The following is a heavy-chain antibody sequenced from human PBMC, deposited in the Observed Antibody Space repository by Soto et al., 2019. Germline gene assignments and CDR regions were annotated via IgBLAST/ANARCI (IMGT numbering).Heavy chain of an antibody. Sequence: ASVKVSCKVSGYTLTELSMHWVRQAPGKGLEWMGGFDPEDGETIYAQKFQGRVTMTEDTSTDTAYMELSSLRSEDTAVYYCATLNNYDILTGPQYNSFDPWGQGTLVTVSS. V-gene: IGHV1-24*01. CDR1: GYTLTELS. J-gene: IGHJ5*02. CDR3: ATLNNYDILTGPQYNSFDP. D-gene: IGHD3-9*01. CDR2: FDPEDGET.